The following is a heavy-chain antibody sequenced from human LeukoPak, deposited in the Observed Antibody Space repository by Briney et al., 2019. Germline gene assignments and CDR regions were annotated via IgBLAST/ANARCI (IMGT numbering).Heavy chain of an antibody. CDR3: ARVPERCLPCYYYYYYMDV. D-gene: IGHD4-17*01. V-gene: IGHV4-34*01. CDR2: INHSGST. Sequence: SETLSLTCAVYGGSFSGYYWSWIRQPPGKGLEWIGEINHSGSTNYNPSLKSRVTISVDTSKNQFSLKLSSVTAADTAVYYCARVPERCLPCYYYYYYMDVWSKGTTVTVSS. CDR1: GGSFSGYY. J-gene: IGHJ6*03.